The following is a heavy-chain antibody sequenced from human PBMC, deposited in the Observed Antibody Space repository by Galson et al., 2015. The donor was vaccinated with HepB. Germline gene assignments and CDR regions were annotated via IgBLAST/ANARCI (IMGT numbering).Heavy chain of an antibody. CDR2: INTNTGNP. Sequence: SVKVSCKASADTFANYGVSWVRQAPGQGLEWMGWINTNTGNPTYAQGFTGRFVFSLDTSVSTAYLQISSLTAEDTAMYYCARERTVAAGKRRNWFDPWGQGTLVTVSS. V-gene: IGHV7-4-1*02. D-gene: IGHD1-26*01. J-gene: IGHJ5*02. CDR1: ADTFANYG. CDR3: ARERTVAAGKRRNWFDP.